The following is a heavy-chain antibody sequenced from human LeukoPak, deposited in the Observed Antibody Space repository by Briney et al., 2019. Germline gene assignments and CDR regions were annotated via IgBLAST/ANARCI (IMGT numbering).Heavy chain of an antibody. J-gene: IGHJ4*02. V-gene: IGHV3-30*02. CDR1: GFTFSSYG. CDR2: IRYDGINK. CDR3: ARGRQGFAY. Sequence: GGSLRLSCAASGFTFSSYGMHWVRQAPGKGLEWVAFIRYDGINKYYADSVKGRFTISRDNAKNSLYLQMNSLRAEDTAVYYCARGRQGFAYWGQGTLVTVSS.